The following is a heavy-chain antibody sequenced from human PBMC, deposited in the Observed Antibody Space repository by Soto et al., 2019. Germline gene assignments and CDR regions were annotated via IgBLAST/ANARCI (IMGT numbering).Heavy chain of an antibody. CDR2: IYSGGST. D-gene: IGHD5-18*01. V-gene: IGHV3-66*04. CDR1: GVTVSSNY. Sequence: EVQLVESGGGLVQPGGSLRLSCAASGVTVSSNYMSWVRQAPGKGLEWVSVIYSGGSTYYADSVKGRFTISRDNSKTTLYLQMNSLRADDTAVYYCARHGYNYGGGYFDYWGQGTLVTVCS. CDR3: ARHGYNYGGGYFDY. J-gene: IGHJ4*02.